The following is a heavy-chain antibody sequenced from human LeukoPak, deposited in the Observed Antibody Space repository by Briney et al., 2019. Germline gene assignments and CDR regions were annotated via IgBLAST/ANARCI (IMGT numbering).Heavy chain of an antibody. J-gene: IGHJ4*02. Sequence: SETLSLTCTVSGGSISSSSYYWGWIRQPPGKGLEWLGSIYYSGSTYYNPSLKSRVTISVDTSKNQFSLKLSPVTAADTAVYYCARQTEWLRLLSFDYWGQGTLVTVSS. D-gene: IGHD5-12*01. CDR1: GGSISSSSYY. V-gene: IGHV4-39*01. CDR2: IYYSGST. CDR3: ARQTEWLRLLSFDY.